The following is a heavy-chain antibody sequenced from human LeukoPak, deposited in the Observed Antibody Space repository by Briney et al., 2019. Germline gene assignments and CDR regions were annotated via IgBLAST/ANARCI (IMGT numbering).Heavy chain of an antibody. J-gene: IGHJ3*02. D-gene: IGHD3/OR15-3a*01. CDR3: ARAFRPAADPHDFYDI. Sequence: GGSLRLSCAASGITFSSHPMHWVRRAPGKGLEHVPAISGNGVDTWYVNSVKGRFTISRDSSKSTVYLQMGSLRAEDTAVYYCARAFRPAADPHDFYDIWGQGTMVTVSS. CDR1: GITFSSHP. CDR2: ISGNGVDT. V-gene: IGHV3-64*01.